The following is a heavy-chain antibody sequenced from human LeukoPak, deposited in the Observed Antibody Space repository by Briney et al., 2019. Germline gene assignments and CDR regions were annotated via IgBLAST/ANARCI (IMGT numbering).Heavy chain of an antibody. CDR1: GFTFSSYW. CDR2: INSDGSST. Sequence: GGSLRLSCAASGFTFSSYWMHWVRQAPGKGLVWVSRINSDGSSTSYADSVKGRFTISRDNAKNTLYLQMNSLRAEDTAVYYCARVQDYGGNAYYYYGMDVWGQGTTVTVSS. J-gene: IGHJ6*02. V-gene: IGHV3-74*01. D-gene: IGHD4-23*01. CDR3: ARVQDYGGNAYYYYGMDV.